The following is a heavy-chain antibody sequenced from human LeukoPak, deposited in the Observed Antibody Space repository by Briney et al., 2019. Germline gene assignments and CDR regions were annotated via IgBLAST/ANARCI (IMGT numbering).Heavy chain of an antibody. CDR2: ISSSGSTI. CDR1: GFTFSSYE. D-gene: IGHD3-10*01. CDR3: AIMLWFGESEFDY. V-gene: IGHV3-48*03. J-gene: IGHJ4*02. Sequence: GGSLRLSCAASGFTFSSYEMNWVRQAPGKGLEWVSYISSSGSTIYYTDYVKGPFTISRDNAKNSLYLQMNSLRAEDTAVYYCAIMLWFGESEFDYWGQGTLVTVSS.